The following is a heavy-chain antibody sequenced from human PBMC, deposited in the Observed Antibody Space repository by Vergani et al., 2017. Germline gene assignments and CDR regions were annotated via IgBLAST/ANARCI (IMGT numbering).Heavy chain of an antibody. V-gene: IGHV3-30-3*01. Sequence: QVQLVESGGGVVQPGRSLRLSCAASGFTFSSYAMHWVRQAPGKGLEWVAVISYDGSNKYYADSVKGRFTISRDNSKNTLYLQMNSLRAEDTAVYYCARDSGRYYYILTGYFQYYFDYWGQGTLVTVSS. D-gene: IGHD3-9*01. CDR2: ISYDGSNK. CDR3: ARDSGRYYYILTGYFQYYFDY. CDR1: GFTFSSYA. J-gene: IGHJ4*02.